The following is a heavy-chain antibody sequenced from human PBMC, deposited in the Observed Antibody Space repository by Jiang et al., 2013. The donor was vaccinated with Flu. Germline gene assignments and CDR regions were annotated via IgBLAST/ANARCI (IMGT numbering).Heavy chain of an antibody. CDR2: IYYSGST. J-gene: IGHJ4*02. CDR1: GGSISSSSYY. CDR3: AKSLRYFDPYYFDY. Sequence: SGGSISSSSYYWSWIRQPPGKGLEWIGYIYYSGSTNYNPSLKSRVTISVDTSKNQFSLKLSSVTAADTAVYYCAKSLRYFDPYYFDYWGQGTLVTVSS. D-gene: IGHD3-9*01. V-gene: IGHV4-61*05.